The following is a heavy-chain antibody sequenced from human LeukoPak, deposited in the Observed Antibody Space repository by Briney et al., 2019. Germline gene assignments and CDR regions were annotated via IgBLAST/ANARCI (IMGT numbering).Heavy chain of an antibody. CDR3: ARGGAAGIYGMDV. CDR1: GFTFSSHG. V-gene: IGHV3-30*02. Sequence: GGSLRLSCAASGFTFSSHGMHWVRPAPGKGLEWVTFISYDGSNKDYADSVKGRFTISRDNSKNTLYLQVDSLRPEDTAVYYCARGGAAGIYGMDVWGQGAIMTVTS. J-gene: IGHJ6*02. D-gene: IGHD6-13*01. CDR2: ISYDGSNK.